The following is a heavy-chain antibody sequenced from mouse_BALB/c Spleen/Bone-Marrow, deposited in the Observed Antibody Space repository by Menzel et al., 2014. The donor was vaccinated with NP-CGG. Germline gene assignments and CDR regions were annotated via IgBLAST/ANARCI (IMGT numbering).Heavy chain of an antibody. CDR2: VTYDGSN. CDR1: GYSITSGYY. Sequence: VQLKESGPGLVKPSQSLSLTCSVTGYSITSGYYWNWIRQFPGSKLEWMGYVTYDGSNNYNPSLKNRSSITRDTSKNQFFLKLNSVTTEDTATYYCARGSGTYSDVWGAGTTVTVSS. J-gene: IGHJ1*01. V-gene: IGHV3-6*02. CDR3: ARGSGTYSDV. D-gene: IGHD4-1*01.